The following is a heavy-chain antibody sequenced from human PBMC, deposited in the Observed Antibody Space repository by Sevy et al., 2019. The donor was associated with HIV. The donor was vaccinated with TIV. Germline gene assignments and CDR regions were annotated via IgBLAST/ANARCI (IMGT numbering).Heavy chain of an antibody. J-gene: IGHJ6*02. CDR2: ISYDGNNK. CDR1: GFTFSSYA. Sequence: GGSLRLSCVASGFTFSSYAMHWVRQAPGKGLEWVAVISYDGNNKYHADSVKDRFTISRDNSKNTLYLQMNSLRAEDTAVYYCARDGSSGGLFLKDYYYFGMDVWGQGTTVTVSS. D-gene: IGHD3-16*01. CDR3: ARDGSSGGLFLKDYYYFGMDV. V-gene: IGHV3-30*04.